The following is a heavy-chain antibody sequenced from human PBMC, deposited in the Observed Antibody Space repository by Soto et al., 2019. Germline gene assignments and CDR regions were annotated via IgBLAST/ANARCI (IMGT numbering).Heavy chain of an antibody. V-gene: IGHV1-18*01. CDR2: ISAHNGHT. CDR1: GYGFTTYG. J-gene: IGHJ4*02. Sequence: QVHLVQSGAEVKKTGASVKVSCKGSGYGFTTYGITWVRQAPGQGLEWMAWISAHNGHTNYAQKLQGRVTVTRDTSTSTAYMEMRSLRSDDTAVYYCARGRYGDYWGQGALVTVSS. D-gene: IGHD1-1*01. CDR3: ARGRYGDY.